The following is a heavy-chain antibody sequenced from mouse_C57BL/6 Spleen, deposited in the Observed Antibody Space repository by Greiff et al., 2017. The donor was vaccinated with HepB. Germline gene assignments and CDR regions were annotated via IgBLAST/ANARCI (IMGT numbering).Heavy chain of an antibody. CDR3: ARERRYGKELNYYAMDY. CDR1: GFTFSSYA. D-gene: IGHD2-10*02. J-gene: IGHJ4*01. CDR2: ISDGGSYT. Sequence: EVKLVESGGGLVKPGGSLKLSCAASGFTFSSYAMSWVRQTPEKRLEWVATISDGGSYTYYPDNVKGRFTISRDNAKNNLYLQMSHLKSEDTAMYYCARERRYGKELNYYAMDYWGQGTSVTVSS. V-gene: IGHV5-4*01.